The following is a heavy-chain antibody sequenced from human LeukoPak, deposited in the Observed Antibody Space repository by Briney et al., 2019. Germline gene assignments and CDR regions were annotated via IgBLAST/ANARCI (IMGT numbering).Heavy chain of an antibody. CDR3: AREKSHYYDSSGYYRMRRYFDY. Sequence: SETLSPTCTVSGGSISSGDYYWSWIRQPPGKGLEWIGYIYYSGSTYYNPSLKSRVTISVDTSKNQFSLKLSSVTAADTAVSYCAREKSHYYDSSGYYRMRRYFDYWGQGTLVTVSS. D-gene: IGHD3-22*01. CDR1: GGSISSGDYY. J-gene: IGHJ4*02. V-gene: IGHV4-30-4*08. CDR2: IYYSGST.